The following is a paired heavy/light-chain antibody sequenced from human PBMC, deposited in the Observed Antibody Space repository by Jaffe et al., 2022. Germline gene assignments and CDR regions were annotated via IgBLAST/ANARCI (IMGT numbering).Light chain of an antibody. J-gene: IGKJ1*01. Sequence: DIQMTQSPSTLSASVGDRVTITCRASRTIGNWLAWYQQKPGQAPKLLIYKASILESGVPSRFSGSGYETAFSLTISSLQPDDFATYYCQQYNSYSWAFGQGTKIEIQ. CDR3: QQYNSYSWA. CDR2: KAS. CDR1: RTIGNW. V-gene: IGKV1-5*03.
Heavy chain of an antibody. Sequence: QVQLVESGGGLVKPGGSLRLSCAASGFTFSDYYMTWIRQAPGKGLEWVSYISGSSNTMNYGDSVKGRFTISRDNAKNSLYLEMNSLRVEDTAVYYCARDPVPCSSDICYIGWLDVWGQGTLVTVSP. CDR3: ARDPVPCSSDICYIGWLDV. V-gene: IGHV3-11*01. CDR1: GFTFSDYY. D-gene: IGHD2-15*01. J-gene: IGHJ5*02. CDR2: ISGSSNTM.